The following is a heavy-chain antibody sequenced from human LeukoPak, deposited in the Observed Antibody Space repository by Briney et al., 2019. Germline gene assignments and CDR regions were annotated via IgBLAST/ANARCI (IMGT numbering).Heavy chain of an antibody. Sequence: GGSLRLSCATSGFTFVDYGLSWVRRAPGKGLEWLCSINYNGAITDYADSVKGRFTISRDNAKNSLYLRMDSLRAEDTALYYCARDRLGPSFSVSHFDLWGQGTLVTVSS. CDR3: ARDRLGPSFSVSHFDL. D-gene: IGHD3-3*02. CDR2: INYNGAIT. J-gene: IGHJ4*02. V-gene: IGHV3-20*04. CDR1: GFTFVDYG.